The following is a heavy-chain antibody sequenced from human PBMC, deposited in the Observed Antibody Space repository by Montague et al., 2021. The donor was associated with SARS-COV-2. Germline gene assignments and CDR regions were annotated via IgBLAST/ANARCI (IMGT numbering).Heavy chain of an antibody. CDR2: ISNDVSNK. V-gene: IGHV3-30*04. Sequence: SLRLSCAASGFDFRYSMQWVRQAPAERLELVALISNDVSNKHYADSVKVRFTISRDNSKSTLYLQMNSLRTEDTAVYYCSRESGSFHDGGYFDYWGKGSMVTVSS. D-gene: IGHD1-26*01. CDR1: GFDFRYS. J-gene: IGHJ4*02. CDR3: SRESGSFHDGGYFDY.